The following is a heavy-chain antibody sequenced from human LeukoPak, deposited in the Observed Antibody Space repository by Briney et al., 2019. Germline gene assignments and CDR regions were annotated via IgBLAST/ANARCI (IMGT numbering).Heavy chain of an antibody. D-gene: IGHD3-16*01. CDR3: ARGQAGGIGVDY. CDR1: GGTFSSYA. J-gene: IGHJ4*02. CDR2: IIPIFGTA. Sequence: SAKVSCKASGGTFSSYAISWVRQAPGQGLEWMGGIIPIFGTANYAQKFQGRVTITTDESTSTAYMELSSLRSEDTAVYYCARGQAGGIGVDYWGQGTLVTVSS. V-gene: IGHV1-69*05.